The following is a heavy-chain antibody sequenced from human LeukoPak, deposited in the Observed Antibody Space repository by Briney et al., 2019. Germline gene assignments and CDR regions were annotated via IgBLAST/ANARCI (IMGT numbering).Heavy chain of an antibody. CDR3: ARPARLYCSGGSCYAGYYGMDV. CDR1: GFTLSRYG. V-gene: IGHV3-30*02. D-gene: IGHD2-15*01. Sequence: AGGSLRLSCAASGFTLSRYGMHWVRQAPGKGLEWVAFIRYDGSNKYYADSVKGRFTISRDNSKNTLYLQMHSLRAEDTAVYYCARPARLYCSGGSCYAGYYGMDVWGQGTTVTVSS. J-gene: IGHJ6*02. CDR2: IRYDGSNK.